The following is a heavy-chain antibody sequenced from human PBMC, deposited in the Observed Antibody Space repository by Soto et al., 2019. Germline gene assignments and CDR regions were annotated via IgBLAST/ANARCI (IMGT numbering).Heavy chain of an antibody. D-gene: IGHD4-17*01. CDR1: GFTVSSIY. V-gene: IGHV3-66*01. Sequence: GRSLRLSCAASGFTVSSIYMSWVRQAPGKGLEWVSVIYSGGSTYYADSVKGRFTISRDNSKNTLYLQMNSLRAEDTAVYYCARFGAATVAFDIWGQGTMVTVSS. CDR2: IYSGGST. J-gene: IGHJ3*02. CDR3: ARFGAATVAFDI.